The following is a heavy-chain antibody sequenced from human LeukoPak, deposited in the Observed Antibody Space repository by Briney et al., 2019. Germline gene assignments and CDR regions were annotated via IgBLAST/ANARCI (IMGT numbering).Heavy chain of an antibody. CDR1: GFTFSTYW. D-gene: IGHD6-13*01. CDR2: IKEDGSEK. Sequence: GGSLRLSCAASGFTFSTYWMSWVRQAPGKGLEWVANIKEDGSEKYYVDSVKGRFTISRDNAKNSLYLQMNSLRAEDTAVYYCARDKARVLAAAFDYWGQGTLVTVSS. V-gene: IGHV3-7*01. J-gene: IGHJ4*02. CDR3: ARDKARVLAAAFDY.